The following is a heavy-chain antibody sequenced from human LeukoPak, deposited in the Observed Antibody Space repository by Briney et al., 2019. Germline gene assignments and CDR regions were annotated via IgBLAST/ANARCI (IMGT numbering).Heavy chain of an antibody. J-gene: IGHJ4*02. CDR2: IWYDGSNK. Sequence: GGSLRLSCAASAFTFSSYGMHWVRQAPGKGLEWVAVIWYDGSNKFYADSVKGRFTISRDNSKNTLYLQMNSLRDEDTAVYYCARDGGGTTVTPSYWGQGTLVTVSS. CDR3: ARDGGGTTVTPSY. D-gene: IGHD4-17*01. CDR1: AFTFSSYG. V-gene: IGHV3-33*01.